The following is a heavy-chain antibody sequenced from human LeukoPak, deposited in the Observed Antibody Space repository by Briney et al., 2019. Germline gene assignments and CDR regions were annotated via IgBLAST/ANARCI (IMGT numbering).Heavy chain of an antibody. D-gene: IGHD6-19*01. Sequence: GGSLRLSCAASGFSFTTYWMSWVRQAPGKGLEWVSAISGSGGSTYYADSVKGRFTISRDSSKNTLYLQMNSLRAEDTAVYYCAKLGSGWYTGVDYWGQGTLVTVSS. CDR3: AKLGSGWYTGVDY. V-gene: IGHV3-23*01. CDR1: GFSFTTYW. CDR2: ISGSGGST. J-gene: IGHJ4*02.